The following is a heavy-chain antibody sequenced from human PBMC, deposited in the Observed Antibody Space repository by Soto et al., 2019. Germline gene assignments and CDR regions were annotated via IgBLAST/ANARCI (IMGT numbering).Heavy chain of an antibody. J-gene: IGHJ4*02. V-gene: IGHV4-34*01. CDR2: INHSGST. Sequence: SETLSLTCAVYGGSFSGYYWSWIRQPPGKGLEWIGEINHSGSTNYNPSLKSRVTISVDTSKNQFSLKLSSVTAADTAVYYCARGPREAMASLYFDYWGQGTLVTVSS. CDR3: ARGPREAMASLYFDY. D-gene: IGHD5-18*01. CDR1: GGSFSGYY.